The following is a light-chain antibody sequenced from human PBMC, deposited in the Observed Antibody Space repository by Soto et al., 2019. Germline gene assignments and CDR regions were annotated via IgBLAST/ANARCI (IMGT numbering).Light chain of an antibody. CDR2: GNN. J-gene: IGLJ3*02. Sequence: QSVLTQPPSVSGAPGQRVTISCTGSSSNIGGDNYVHWYQQYPGTAPKLLIYGNNNRPSGVPDRFSGSKSGTSASLAITGLQAEDEADYYCQSYESSLSASAFGGGTKVTVL. CDR3: QSYESSLSASA. V-gene: IGLV1-40*01. CDR1: SSNIGGDNY.